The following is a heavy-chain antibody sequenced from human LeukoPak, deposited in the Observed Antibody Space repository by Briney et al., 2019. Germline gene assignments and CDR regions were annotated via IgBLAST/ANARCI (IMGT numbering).Heavy chain of an antibody. CDR3: ARNSIAVAGYPDY. CDR2: IYTSGST. J-gene: IGHJ4*02. D-gene: IGHD6-13*01. Sequence: SQTLSLTCTVSGGSISSGSYYWSWIRQPAGKGLEWIGRIYTSGSTNYNPSLKSRVTISVDTSKNQFSLKLSSVTAADTAVYYCARNSIAVAGYPDYWGQGTLVTVSS. CDR1: GGSISSGSYY. V-gene: IGHV4-61*02.